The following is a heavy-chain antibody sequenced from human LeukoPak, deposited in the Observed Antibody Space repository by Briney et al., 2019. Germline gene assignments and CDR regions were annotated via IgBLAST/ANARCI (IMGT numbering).Heavy chain of an antibody. J-gene: IGHJ4*02. D-gene: IGHD3-10*01. V-gene: IGHV4-34*01. CDR3: ARGLVGYYGSGSYRYFDY. CDR1: GGSFSGYY. Sequence: PSETLSLTCAVYGGSFSGYYWSWIRQPPGKGLEWIGEINHSGSTNYNPSLKSRVTISVDTSKNQFSLKLSSVTAADTAVYYCARGLVGYYGSGSYRYFDYWGQGTLDTVSS. CDR2: INHSGST.